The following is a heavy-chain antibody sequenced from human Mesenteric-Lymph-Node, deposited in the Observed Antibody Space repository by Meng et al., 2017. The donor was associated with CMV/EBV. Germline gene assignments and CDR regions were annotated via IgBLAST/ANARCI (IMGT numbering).Heavy chain of an antibody. CDR1: GFTFSSYA. D-gene: IGHD3-16*01. CDR3: AKGGGLTPYCYFDV. J-gene: IGHJ2*01. Sequence: GGSLRLSCAASGFTFSSYAVHWVRQAPGKGLEWVSVIYGGGSNTYYGDSVKGRFTISRDNSKNTLYLQMNSLRAEDTAVYYCAKGGGLTPYCYFDVWGRGTLVTVSS. V-gene: IGHV3-23*03. CDR2: IYGGGSNT.